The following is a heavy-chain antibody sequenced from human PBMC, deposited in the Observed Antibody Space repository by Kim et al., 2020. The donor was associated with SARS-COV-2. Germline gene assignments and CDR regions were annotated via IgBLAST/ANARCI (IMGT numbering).Heavy chain of an antibody. Sequence: AQGFTGRFVFSLDTSVSTAYLQISSLKAEDTAVYYCARAGGWELWSSFDYWGQGTLVTVSS. CDR3: ARAGGWELWSSFDY. J-gene: IGHJ4*02. D-gene: IGHD1-26*01. V-gene: IGHV7-4-1*02.